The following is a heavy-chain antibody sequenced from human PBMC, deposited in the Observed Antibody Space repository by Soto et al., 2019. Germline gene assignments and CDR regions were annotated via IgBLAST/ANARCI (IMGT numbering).Heavy chain of an antibody. Sequence: TLSLTCTVSVGSISSGGYYWSWILQHPGKGLEWIGYIYYSGSTYYNPSLKSRVTISVDTSKNQFSLKLSSVTAADTAVYYCARGYYGSGSYPNWFDPWGQGTLVTVSS. CDR2: IYYSGST. CDR1: VGSISSGGYY. J-gene: IGHJ5*02. V-gene: IGHV4-31*03. D-gene: IGHD3-10*01. CDR3: ARGYYGSGSYPNWFDP.